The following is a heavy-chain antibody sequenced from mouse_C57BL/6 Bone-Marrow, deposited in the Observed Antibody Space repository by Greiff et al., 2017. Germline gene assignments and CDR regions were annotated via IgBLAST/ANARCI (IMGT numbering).Heavy chain of an antibody. D-gene: IGHD1-1*01. CDR3: ARRLVVCWYFVV. V-gene: IGHV1-55*01. CDR1: GYTFTSYW. CDR2: IYPGSGST. J-gene: IGHJ1*03. Sequence: VQLQQSGAELVKPGASVKMSCKASGYTFTSYWITWVKQRPGQGLEWIGDIYPGSGSTNYNEKFKSKATLTVDTSSSTAYMQLSSLTSEDSAVCCCARRLVVCWYFVVWGTGTRSPSPQ.